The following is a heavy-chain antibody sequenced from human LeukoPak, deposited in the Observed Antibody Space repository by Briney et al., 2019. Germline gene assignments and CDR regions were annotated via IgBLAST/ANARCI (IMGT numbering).Heavy chain of an antibody. CDR3: ARGKYDFWSGYYFDY. J-gene: IGHJ4*02. V-gene: IGHV4-34*01. Sequence: PPETLSLTCAVYGGSFSGYYWSWIRQPPGKGLEWIGEINHSGSTNYNPSLKSRVTISVDTSKNQFSLKLSSVTAADTAVYYCARGKYDFWSGYYFDYWGQGTLVTVSS. D-gene: IGHD3-3*01. CDR2: INHSGST. CDR1: GGSFSGYY.